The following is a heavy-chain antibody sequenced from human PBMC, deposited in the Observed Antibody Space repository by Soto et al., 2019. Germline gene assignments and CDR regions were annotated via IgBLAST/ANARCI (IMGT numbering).Heavy chain of an antibody. D-gene: IGHD1-7*01. CDR1: GGSFSGYY. Sequence: PSETLSLTCAVYGGSFSGYYWSWIRQPPGKGLEWIGEINHSGSTNYNPSLKSRVTISVDTSKNQFSLKLSSVTAADTAVYYCARGGLGLPFDYWGQGTLVTVSS. CDR3: ARGGLGLPFDY. CDR2: INHSGST. V-gene: IGHV4-34*01. J-gene: IGHJ4*02.